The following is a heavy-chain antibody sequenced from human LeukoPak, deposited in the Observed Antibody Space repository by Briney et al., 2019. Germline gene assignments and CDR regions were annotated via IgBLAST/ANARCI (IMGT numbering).Heavy chain of an antibody. CDR3: ARDPSTRSFDY. CDR1: GFTFSSYS. V-gene: IGHV3-21*01. J-gene: IGHJ4*02. Sequence: EGSLRLSCAASGFTFSSYSMNWVRQATGKGLEWVSSISSSSSYIYYADSVKGRFTISGDNAKNSLYLQMNSLRAEDTAVYYCARDPSTRSFDYWGQGTLVTVSS. CDR2: ISSSSSYI.